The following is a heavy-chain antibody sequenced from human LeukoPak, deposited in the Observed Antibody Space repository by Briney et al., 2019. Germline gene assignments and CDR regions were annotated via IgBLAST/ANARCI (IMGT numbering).Heavy chain of an antibody. Sequence: ASVKVSCKASGYTFTSYAMHWVRQAPGQRLEWMGWINAGNGNTKYSQKFQGRVTITRDTSASTAYMELSSLRSEDTAVYYCAKGVRYFDRSHLDYWGQGTLVTVPS. CDR3: AKGVRYFDRSHLDY. CDR1: GYTFTSYA. D-gene: IGHD3-9*01. CDR2: INAGNGNT. V-gene: IGHV1-3*01. J-gene: IGHJ4*02.